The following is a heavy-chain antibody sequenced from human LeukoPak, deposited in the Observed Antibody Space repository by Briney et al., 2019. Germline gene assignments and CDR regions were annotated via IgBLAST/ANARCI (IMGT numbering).Heavy chain of an antibody. D-gene: IGHD6-13*01. CDR3: AKSEQGQFDC. V-gene: IGHV3-21*01. J-gene: IGHJ4*02. Sequence: GGSLRLSCAASGFTFSSYSMNWVRQAPGEGLEWVSSLSSGSAYIKYADAVQGRFTISRDNAKNSLYLQMNSLRAEDTAVYYCAKSEQGQFDCWGQGTLVTVSS. CDR2: LSSGSAYI. CDR1: GFTFSSYS.